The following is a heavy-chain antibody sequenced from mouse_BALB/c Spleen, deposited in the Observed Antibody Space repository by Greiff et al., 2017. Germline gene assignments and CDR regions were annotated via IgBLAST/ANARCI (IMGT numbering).Heavy chain of an antibody. CDR3: ARADGGPAWFAD. CDR2: IDPANGNT. J-gene: IGHJ3*01. Sequence: VQLQQSGAELVKPGASVKLSCTASGFNIKDTYMHWVKQRPEQGLEWIGRIDPANGNTKYDPKFQGKATITADTSSNTAYLQLSSLTSEDTAVYYCARADGGPAWFADWGQGTLVTVSA. CDR1: GFNIKDTY. V-gene: IGHV14-3*02. D-gene: IGHD2-3*01.